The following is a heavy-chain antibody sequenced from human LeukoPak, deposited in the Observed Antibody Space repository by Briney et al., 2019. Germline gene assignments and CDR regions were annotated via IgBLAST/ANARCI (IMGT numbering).Heavy chain of an antibody. CDR1: GFTFRSYW. V-gene: IGHV3-7*02. J-gene: IGHJ4*02. CDR3: ARWVYLDY. CDR2: INRDGSEK. Sequence: GGSLRLSCAASGFTFRSYWMSWVRQAPGKGLEWVANINRDGSEKYYVDSVKGRFIISRDNAKNSLYLQMNSLRAEDTAVYYCARWVYLDYWGQGTLVTVSS.